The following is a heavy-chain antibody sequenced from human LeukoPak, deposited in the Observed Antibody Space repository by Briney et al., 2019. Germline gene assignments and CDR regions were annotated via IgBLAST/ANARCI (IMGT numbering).Heavy chain of an antibody. V-gene: IGHV3-48*03. CDR2: ISSSGTTT. Sequence: PGGSLRLSCAASGFTFSSYEMNWVRQAPGKGLEWVSYISSSGTTTYYADSVKGRFTISRDNAKNSLYLQMNRLRAEDTAVYYCARDEVGATTEFDYWGQGTLVTVSS. CDR1: GFTFSSYE. CDR3: ARDEVGATTEFDY. D-gene: IGHD1-26*01. J-gene: IGHJ4*02.